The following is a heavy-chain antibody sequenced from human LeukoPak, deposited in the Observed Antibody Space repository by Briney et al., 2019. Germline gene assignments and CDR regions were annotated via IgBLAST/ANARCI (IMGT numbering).Heavy chain of an antibody. D-gene: IGHD2-15*01. J-gene: IGHJ6*02. Sequence: GGSLRLSCAASGFTFSSYSMNWVRQAPGKGLEWVSYISSSSSTIYYADSVKGRFTISRDNAKNSLYLQMNGLRAEDTAVYYCARDQLVVVGPEDGMDVWGQGTTVTVSS. CDR3: ARDQLVVVGPEDGMDV. CDR2: ISSSSSTI. V-gene: IGHV3-48*01. CDR1: GFTFSSYS.